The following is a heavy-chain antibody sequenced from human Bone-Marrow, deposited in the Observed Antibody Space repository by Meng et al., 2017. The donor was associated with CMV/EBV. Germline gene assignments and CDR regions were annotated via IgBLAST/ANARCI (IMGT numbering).Heavy chain of an antibody. J-gene: IGHJ4*02. Sequence: GESLKISCAASGFTFSSYAMHWVRQAPGKGLEWVSYISSSGSTIYYADSVKGRFTISRDNAKNSLYLQMNSLTAEDTAVYYCVKERLTRSHSSFDSWGQGTLVTVSS. CDR1: GFTFSSYA. CDR3: VKERLTRSHSSFDS. CDR2: ISSSGSTI. V-gene: IGHV3-48*04. D-gene: IGHD2-15*01.